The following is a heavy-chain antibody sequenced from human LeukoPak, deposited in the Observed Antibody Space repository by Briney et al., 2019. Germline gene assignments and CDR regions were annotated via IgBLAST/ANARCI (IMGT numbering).Heavy chain of an antibody. J-gene: IGHJ5*02. Sequence: ASVKVSCKASGGTFSSYAISWVRQAPGQGLEWMGGIIPIFGTANYAQKFQGRVTINTDESTSTAYMELSSLRSEDTAVYYCARDLSNSSSWFNWFDPWGQGTLVTVSS. CDR3: ARDLSNSSSWFNWFDP. V-gene: IGHV1-69*05. CDR1: GGTFSSYA. CDR2: IIPIFGTA. D-gene: IGHD6-13*01.